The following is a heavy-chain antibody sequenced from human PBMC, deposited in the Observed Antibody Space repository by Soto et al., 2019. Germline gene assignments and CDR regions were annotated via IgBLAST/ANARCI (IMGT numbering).Heavy chain of an antibody. J-gene: IGHJ3*02. Sequence: PGGSLRLSCAASGFTFSSYAMHWVRQAPGKGLGWVAVISYDGSNKYYADSVKGRFTIARDNSKNTLYLQMNSLRAEDTAVYYCARDRDVLRYFRTLNDAFDIWGQGTMVTVSS. CDR2: ISYDGSNK. V-gene: IGHV3-30-3*01. D-gene: IGHD3-9*01. CDR1: GFTFSSYA. CDR3: ARDRDVLRYFRTLNDAFDI.